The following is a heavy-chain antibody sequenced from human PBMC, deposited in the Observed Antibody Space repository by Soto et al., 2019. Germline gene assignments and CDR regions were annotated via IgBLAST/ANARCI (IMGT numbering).Heavy chain of an antibody. J-gene: IGHJ6*02. D-gene: IGHD1-7*01. V-gene: IGHV3-48*02. Sequence: GESLKISCAASGFTFSSYSMNWVRQAPGKGLEWVSYISSSSSTIYYADSVKGRFTISRDNAKNSLYLQMNSLRDEDTAVYYCARIPQLKYNWNYGEAYGMDVWGQGTTVTVSS. CDR3: ARIPQLKYNWNYGEAYGMDV. CDR1: GFTFSSYS. CDR2: ISSSSSTI.